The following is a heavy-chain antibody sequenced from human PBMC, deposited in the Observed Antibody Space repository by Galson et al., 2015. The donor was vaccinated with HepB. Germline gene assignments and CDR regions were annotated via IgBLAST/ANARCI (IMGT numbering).Heavy chain of an antibody. V-gene: IGHV4-4*07. J-gene: IGHJ6*02. CDR3: ARTAKYCSGDSCYFYYGMDV. Sequence: SETLSLTCTVSGGSISGYYWSWIRQPAGKGLEWIGRIYTSGSTNYNPSLKSRVTMSVDTSKNQFSLKLSSVTAADTAVYYCARTAKYCSGDSCYFYYGMDVWGQGTTVTVSS. D-gene: IGHD2-15*01. CDR2: IYTSGST. CDR1: GGSISGYY.